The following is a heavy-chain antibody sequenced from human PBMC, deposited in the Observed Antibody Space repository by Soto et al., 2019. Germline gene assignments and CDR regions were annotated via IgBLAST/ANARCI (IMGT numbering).Heavy chain of an antibody. Sequence: QVQLVQSGAEVKKPGSSVKVSCKASGGTFSSYAISWVRQAPGQGLEWMGGIIPIFGTANYAQRFQGRVTITADESTSTAYMELSSLRSEDTAVYYCASSKRDSSGYYLGVYWYFDLWGRGTLVTVSS. J-gene: IGHJ2*01. CDR3: ASSKRDSSGYYLGVYWYFDL. V-gene: IGHV1-69*01. CDR1: GGTFSSYA. D-gene: IGHD3-22*01. CDR2: IIPIFGTA.